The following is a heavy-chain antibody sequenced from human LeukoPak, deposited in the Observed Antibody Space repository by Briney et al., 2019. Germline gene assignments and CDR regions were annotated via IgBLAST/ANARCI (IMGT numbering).Heavy chain of an antibody. D-gene: IGHD2-21*01. CDR2: IYHSGST. J-gene: IGHJ1*01. V-gene: IGHV4-59*01. Sequence: SETLSLTCTVSGGSISSYYWSWVRQPPGKGLEWIGYIYHSGSTNYNPSLRSRVTISVDTSKNQFSLRLTSVTAADTAVYYCARGSTIPQQYFQDWGQGALVTVSS. CDR1: GGSISSYY. CDR3: ARGSTIPQQYFQD.